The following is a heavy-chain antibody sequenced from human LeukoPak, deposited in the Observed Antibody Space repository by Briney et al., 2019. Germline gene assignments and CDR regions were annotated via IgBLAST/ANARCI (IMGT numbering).Heavy chain of an antibody. CDR2: IKQDGSEK. D-gene: IGHD3-9*01. CDR3: AKEGDYDILTGYYPLDFDY. V-gene: IGHV3-7*03. Sequence: GGSLRLSCAASGFTFSSYWMSWVRQAPGKELEWVANIKQDGSEKYYVDSVKGRFTISRDNAKNSLYLQMNSLRAEDTAVYYCAKEGDYDILTGYYPLDFDYWGQGTLVTVSS. CDR1: GFTFSSYW. J-gene: IGHJ4*02.